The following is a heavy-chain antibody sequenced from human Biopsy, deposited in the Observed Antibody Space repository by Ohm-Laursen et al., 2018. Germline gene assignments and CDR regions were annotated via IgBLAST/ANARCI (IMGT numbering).Heavy chain of an antibody. V-gene: IGHV4-34*01. D-gene: IGHD6-13*01. CDR1: GGYFNGYF. J-gene: IGHJ6*02. Sequence: TLSLTCAVYGGYFNGYFWSWIRQPPGQGLEWIGDITQSRSTNYSPSLKSRVTISVDTAKKQFSLILRSVTAADTAVYYCARVPLPGIGAAYQGRFLYGMDVWGQGTTVSVSS. CDR3: ARVPLPGIGAAYQGRFLYGMDV. CDR2: ITQSRST.